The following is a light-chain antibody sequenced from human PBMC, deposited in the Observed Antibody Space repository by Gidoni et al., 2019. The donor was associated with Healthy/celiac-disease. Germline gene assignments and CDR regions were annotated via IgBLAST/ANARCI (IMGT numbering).Light chain of an antibody. CDR3: MQALQTPLT. V-gene: IGKV2-28*01. J-gene: IGKJ4*01. CDR2: LGS. CDR1: QSLLHSNGYNN. Sequence: DIVMTQSPLSLPVTPGEPAAIACRSSQSLLHSNGYNNLDWYLQQPGQSPQLLIYLGSNRASGVPDRFSGSGSGTDFTLKISRVEAEDVGVYYCMQALQTPLTFGGGTKVEIK.